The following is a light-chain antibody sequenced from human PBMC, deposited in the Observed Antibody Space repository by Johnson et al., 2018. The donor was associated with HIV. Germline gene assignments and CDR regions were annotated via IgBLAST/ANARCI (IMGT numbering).Light chain of an antibody. J-gene: IGLJ1*01. CDR2: DNN. CDR1: SSNIGNNY. CDR3: GTWDSSLLYV. V-gene: IGLV1-51*01. Sequence: QSVLTQPPSVSAAPGQKVTISCSGSSSNIGNNYVSWYQQLPGTAPKLLIYDNNKRPSGIPDRFSGSKSGTSATLGITGLPTGDEADYYCGTWDSSLLYVFGTGTKVTVL.